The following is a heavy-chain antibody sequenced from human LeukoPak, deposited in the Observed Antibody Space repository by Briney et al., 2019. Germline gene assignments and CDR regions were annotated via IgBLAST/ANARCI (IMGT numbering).Heavy chain of an antibody. Sequence: GSLRLSCAASGFTFSSYGMHWVRQAPGKGLEWVAVTSYDGSNKDYADSVKGRFTISRDNSKNTLYLQMNSLRAEDTAVYYCAKDPGGSSGYPDAFDIWGQGTMVTVSS. CDR1: GFTFSSYG. CDR2: TSYDGSNK. D-gene: IGHD3-22*01. V-gene: IGHV3-30*18. CDR3: AKDPGGSSGYPDAFDI. J-gene: IGHJ3*02.